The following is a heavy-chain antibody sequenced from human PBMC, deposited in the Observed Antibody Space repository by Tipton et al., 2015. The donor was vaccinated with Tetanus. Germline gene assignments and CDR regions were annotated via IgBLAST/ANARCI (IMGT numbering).Heavy chain of an antibody. CDR2: IYFNGTA. D-gene: IGHD5-18*01. Sequence: TLSLTCDVSGASISSAAWTWIRQPSGKGLEWIGYIYFNGTAKYNPSLKSRLTISVDASKKQLSLKLSSVTAADTAVYYCVRGRGLGAYSYGFEYWGQGALVTVSS. CDR1: GASISSAA. V-gene: IGHV4-59*08. J-gene: IGHJ4*02. CDR3: VRGRGLGAYSYGFEY.